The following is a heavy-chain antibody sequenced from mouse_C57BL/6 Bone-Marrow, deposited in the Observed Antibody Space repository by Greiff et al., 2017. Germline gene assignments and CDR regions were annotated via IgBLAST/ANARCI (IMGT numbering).Heavy chain of an antibody. CDR2: IDPENGDT. J-gene: IGHJ1*03. CDR3: TAGYVDV. V-gene: IGHV14-4*01. Sequence: VQLQQSGAELVRPGASVKLSCTASGFNFTDDYMHWVKQRPEQGLEWIGWIDPENGDTEYASKFQGKATITADTSSNTAYLQLSSLTSEDSAVYYCTAGYVDVWCTGTAVTVSS. CDR1: GFNFTDDY.